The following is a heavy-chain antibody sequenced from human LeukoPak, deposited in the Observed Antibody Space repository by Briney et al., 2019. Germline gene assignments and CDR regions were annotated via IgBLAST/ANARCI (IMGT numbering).Heavy chain of an antibody. J-gene: IGHJ4*02. CDR1: GFTFSSFT. D-gene: IGHD3-10*01. Sequence: GGSLRLSCAASGFTFSSFTMNWVRQAPGKGLEWVSSINGNSFYIYYADSVKGRFTISRDNAKNSLYLQMNSLRAEDTAVYYCARDGGSGSYSYYFDFWGQGTLVTVSS. V-gene: IGHV3-21*01. CDR3: ARDGGSGSYSYYFDF. CDR2: INGNSFYI.